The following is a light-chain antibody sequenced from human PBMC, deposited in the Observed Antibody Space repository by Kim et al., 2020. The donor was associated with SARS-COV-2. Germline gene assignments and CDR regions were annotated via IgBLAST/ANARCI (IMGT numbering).Light chain of an antibody. J-gene: IGKJ1*01. CDR1: QSVSSSY. CDR3: QQYGSSRT. V-gene: IGKV3-20*01. Sequence: WSPGERATPSCRASQSVSSSYLAWYQHKPGQAPRLLIYGASSRATGIPDRFSGSGSGTDFTLTISRLEPEDFAVYYCQQYGSSRTFGQGTKVEIK. CDR2: GAS.